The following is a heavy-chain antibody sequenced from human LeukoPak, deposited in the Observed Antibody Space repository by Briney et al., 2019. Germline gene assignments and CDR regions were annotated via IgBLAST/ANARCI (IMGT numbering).Heavy chain of an antibody. CDR2: INHSGST. CDR3: ARHSSWSEFDY. V-gene: IGHV4-34*01. Sequence: PSETLSLTCAVYGGSFSGYYWSWIRQPPGKGLEWIGEINHSGSTNYNPSLKSRVTMSVDTSKNQFSLRLSSVTAADTAVYYCARHSSWSEFDYWGQGTLVTVSS. J-gene: IGHJ4*02. CDR1: GGSFSGYY. D-gene: IGHD6-13*01.